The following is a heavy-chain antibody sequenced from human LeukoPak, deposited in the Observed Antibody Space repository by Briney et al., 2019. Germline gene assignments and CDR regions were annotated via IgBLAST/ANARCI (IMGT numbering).Heavy chain of an antibody. V-gene: IGHV3-9*01. D-gene: IGHD5-12*01. CDR1: GFTFDDYA. Sequence: GRSLRLSCAASGFTFDDYAMHWVRQAPGKGLEWVSGISWNSGSIDYADSAKGRFTISRDNAKNSLYLQMNSLRVEDTALYYCAKVIGEYSGYDSSYYFDLWGQGTLVTVSS. CDR3: AKVIGEYSGYDSSYYFDL. J-gene: IGHJ4*02. CDR2: ISWNSGSI.